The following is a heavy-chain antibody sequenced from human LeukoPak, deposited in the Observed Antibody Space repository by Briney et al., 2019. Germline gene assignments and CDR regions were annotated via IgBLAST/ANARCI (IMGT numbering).Heavy chain of an antibody. Sequence: GGSLRLSCAASGFTFSSYWMSWVRQAPGKGLEWVANIKQDGSEKYYVDSVKGRFTISRDNSKNTLYLQMNSLRAEDTAVYYCAKDRGVSCSGGSCFSDYWGQGTLVTVSS. CDR1: GFTFSSYW. CDR2: IKQDGSEK. CDR3: AKDRGVSCSGGSCFSDY. J-gene: IGHJ4*02. V-gene: IGHV3-7*03. D-gene: IGHD2-15*01.